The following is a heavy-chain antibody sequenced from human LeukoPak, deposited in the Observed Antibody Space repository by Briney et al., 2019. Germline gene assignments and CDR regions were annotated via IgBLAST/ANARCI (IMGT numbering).Heavy chain of an antibody. CDR3: ARDTPHWIVATSFDY. CDR2: ISAYNGNT. V-gene: IGHV1-18*01. Sequence: GASVKVSCKASGYTFTSYGISWVRQAPGQGLEWMGWISAYNGNTNYAQKLQGRVTMTTDTSTSTAYMELRSLRSVDTAVYYCARDTPHWIVATSFDYWGQGTLVTVSS. CDR1: GYTFTSYG. D-gene: IGHD5-12*01. J-gene: IGHJ4*02.